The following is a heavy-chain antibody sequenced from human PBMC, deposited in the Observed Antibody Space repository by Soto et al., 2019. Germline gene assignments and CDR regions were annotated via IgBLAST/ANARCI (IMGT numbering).Heavy chain of an antibody. J-gene: IGHJ5*01. CDR1: GYTLTSYG. CDR2: ISAYNGNT. Sequence: ASVKVSCKASGYTLTSYGISWVRQAPGQGLEWMGWISAYNGNTNYAQKLQGRVTMTTDTSTSTAYMELRSLRSDDTTVYYCAGITGTTDWFDSWGQGTLVTVSS. V-gene: IGHV1-18*01. D-gene: IGHD1-7*01. CDR3: AGITGTTDWFDS.